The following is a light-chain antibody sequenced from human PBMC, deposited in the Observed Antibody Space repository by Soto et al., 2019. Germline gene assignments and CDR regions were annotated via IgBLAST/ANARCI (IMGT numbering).Light chain of an antibody. Sequence: DIQVTQSPSSLSASLGDRVTITRRANQAIGVYLDWFQQQPGKVPKLLIYAASALQSGVPSRFSGSGSGTDFTRTISSLQPDGSASCYCQKYNSAPLTFGRGTKVEI. CDR1: QAIGVY. CDR3: QKYNSAPLT. V-gene: IGKV1-27*01. CDR2: AAS. J-gene: IGKJ4*01.